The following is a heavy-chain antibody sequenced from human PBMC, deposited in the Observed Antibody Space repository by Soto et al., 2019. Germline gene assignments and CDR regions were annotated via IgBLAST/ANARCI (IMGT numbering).Heavy chain of an antibody. V-gene: IGHV1-2*02. CDR1: GYTFTAYH. D-gene: IGHD3-10*02. CDR3: ARNMDYYYGRGSGNGHGV. Sequence: QVRLVQSGAEVKEPGDSVRVSCEASGYTFTAYHIHWVRQAPRQGLAGMGWINPKLGDTGYAQDFQGRVSMTSDMALSTVYMELSRLTSDDTAIYYCARNMDYYYGRGSGNGHGVWGQGTTVTVFS. CDR2: INPKLGDT. J-gene: IGHJ6*02.